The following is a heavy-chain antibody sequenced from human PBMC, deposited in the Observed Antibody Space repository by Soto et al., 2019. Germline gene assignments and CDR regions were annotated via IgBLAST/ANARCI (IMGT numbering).Heavy chain of an antibody. CDR2: INAGNGNT. CDR1: GYTFTRYN. J-gene: IGHJ4*02. CDR3: ARPKDYDDCLDY. D-gene: IGHD3-22*01. V-gene: IGHV1-3*01. Sequence: QVQLVQSGAEVKKPGASVKVSCKASGYTFTRYNMHWVRQAPGQRLEWMGWINAGNGNTKYSQKFQGRVTITRGTSANTAYMELSSLISEDTAVYYCARPKDYDDCLDYWGQGTLVTVSS.